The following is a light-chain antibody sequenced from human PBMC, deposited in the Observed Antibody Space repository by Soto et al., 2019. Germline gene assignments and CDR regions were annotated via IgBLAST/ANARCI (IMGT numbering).Light chain of an antibody. CDR1: TSDVGGYNY. CDR3: FSYTTSSAPYV. CDR2: EVS. Sequence: QSALTQPASVSGSPGQSITISCTGTTSDVGGYNYVSWYQQHPGKAPKLLIYEVSNRPSGVSNRFSGSKSGNTASLTISGRQAEDEAAYYCFSYTTSSAPYVFGTWTKLTVL. J-gene: IGLJ1*01. V-gene: IGLV2-14*01.